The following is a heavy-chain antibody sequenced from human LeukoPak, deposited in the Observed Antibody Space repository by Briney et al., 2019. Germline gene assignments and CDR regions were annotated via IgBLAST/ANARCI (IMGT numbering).Heavy chain of an antibody. D-gene: IGHD2-2*01. CDR3: AKDRCTSTSCPLDY. CDR1: GFTFSSYA. V-gene: IGHV3-30*04. Sequence: GGSLRLSCAVSGFTFSSYAMHWVRQAPGKGLEWVAVISYDGSKKYYADSVKGRFTISRDNSKNTLYLQMNSLRAEDTAVYYCAKDRCTSTSCPLDYWGQGTLVTVSS. J-gene: IGHJ4*02. CDR2: ISYDGSKK.